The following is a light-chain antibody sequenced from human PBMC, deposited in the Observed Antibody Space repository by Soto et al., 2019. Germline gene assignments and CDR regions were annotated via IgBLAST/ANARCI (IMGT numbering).Light chain of an antibody. CDR3: GTWDSSLSAGGYV. J-gene: IGLJ1*01. CDR1: SSNIGNNY. Sequence: QSVLTQPPSVSAAPGQKVTISCSGSSSNIGNNYASWYQQLPGTAPKLLIYENNKRPSGVPDRFSGSKSGTSATLGITGLQTGDEADYYCGTWDSSLSAGGYVFGTGTKVTVL. V-gene: IGLV1-51*02. CDR2: ENN.